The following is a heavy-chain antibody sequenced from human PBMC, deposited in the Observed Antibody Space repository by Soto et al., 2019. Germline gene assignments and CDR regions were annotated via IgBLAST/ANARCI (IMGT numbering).Heavy chain of an antibody. D-gene: IGHD2-15*01. V-gene: IGHV3-33*01. CDR3: ARDDRDCSGGSCGPTKPKN. J-gene: IGHJ4*02. CDR2: IWYDGSNK. Sequence: GGSLRLSCAASGFTFSIYGMHWVRQAPGKGLEWVAVIWYDGSNKYYADSVKGRFTISRDNSKNTLYLQMNSLRAEDTAVYYCARDDRDCSGGSCGPTKPKNWGQGTLVTVSS. CDR1: GFTFSIYG.